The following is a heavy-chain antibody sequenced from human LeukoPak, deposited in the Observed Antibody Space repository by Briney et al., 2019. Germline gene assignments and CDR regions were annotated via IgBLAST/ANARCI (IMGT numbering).Heavy chain of an antibody. J-gene: IGHJ6*03. CDR1: GFTVSSNY. D-gene: IGHD5-12*01. CDR3: AKGYSGYKYYYYYYMDV. Sequence: GGSLRLSCAASGFTVSSNYMSWVRQAPGKGLEWVSVIYSGGSTYYADSVKGRFTISRDNSKNTLYLQMNSLRAEDTAVYYCAKGYSGYKYYYYYYMDVWGKGTTVTVSS. V-gene: IGHV3-53*01. CDR2: IYSGGST.